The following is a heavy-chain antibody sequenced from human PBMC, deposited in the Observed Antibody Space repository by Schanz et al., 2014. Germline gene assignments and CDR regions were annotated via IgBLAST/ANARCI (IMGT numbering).Heavy chain of an antibody. J-gene: IGHJ4*02. CDR3: ARGYCAGTSCPIFDY. CDR2: INTKTGNP. Sequence: QVQLVQSGAEVKKPGASVKVSCKASGYTFTSYYMHWVRQAPGQGLEWMGWINTKTGNPTYAQGFTGRFVFSLDTSVSTTHLQITNLKADDTAVHYCARGYCAGTSCPIFDYWGQGTLVIVSS. D-gene: IGHD2-2*01. CDR1: GYTFTSYY. V-gene: IGHV7-4-1*02.